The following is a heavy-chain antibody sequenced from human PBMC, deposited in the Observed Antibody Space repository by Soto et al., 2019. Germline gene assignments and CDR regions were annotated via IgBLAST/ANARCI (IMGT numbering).Heavy chain of an antibody. Sequence: GGTLRLSCAASGFTFSNFEMHWVRQAPGKGLEWVSYINTAGSTKYYAESVKGRFTISRDNARNSLFLQMNSLRAEDTAVYYCARAECSSPDCLTAYYSYGLDVWGQGSTVTVSS. CDR3: ARAECSSPDCLTAYYSYGLDV. D-gene: IGHD3-9*01. CDR2: INTAGSTK. J-gene: IGHJ6*02. CDR1: GFTFSNFE. V-gene: IGHV3-48*03.